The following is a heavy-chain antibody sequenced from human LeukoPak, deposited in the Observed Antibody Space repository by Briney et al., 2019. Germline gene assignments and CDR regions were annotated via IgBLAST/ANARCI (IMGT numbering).Heavy chain of an antibody. CDR2: IHYSGST. V-gene: IGHV4-59*01. Sequence: KPSETLSLTCTVSGGSITTSYWSWIRQPPGKGLEWIGYIHYSGSTSYNPSLQSRVTISFNTSKNQFSLRLTSVTAADTAIYYCAREDGFTLDYRGQGTLVTVSS. J-gene: IGHJ4*02. CDR3: AREDGFTLDY. D-gene: IGHD4-17*01. CDR1: GGSITTSY.